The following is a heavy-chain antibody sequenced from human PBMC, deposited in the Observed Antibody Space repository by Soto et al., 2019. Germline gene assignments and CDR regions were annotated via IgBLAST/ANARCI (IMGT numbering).Heavy chain of an antibody. CDR1: GGTFTSIA. D-gene: IGHD6-13*01. CDR2: IIPVLGTP. V-gene: IGHV1-69*01. Sequence: QVHLVQSSAEVKKPGSSVKVSCKASGGTFTSIAFSWVRQAPGQGLEWMGGIIPVLGTPNYAQKFQARVTITADASTTTVHMELGSLRSDDTAVYYCASSAGLDHLLNYYGLNVWGQGTTVTV. CDR3: ASSAGLDHLLNYYGLNV. J-gene: IGHJ6*02.